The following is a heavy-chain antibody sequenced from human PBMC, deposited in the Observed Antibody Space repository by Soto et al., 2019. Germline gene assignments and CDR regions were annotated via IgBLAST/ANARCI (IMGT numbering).Heavy chain of an antibody. CDR3: ARDRRTLWFGESTDAFDI. CDR2: ISSSSSTI. D-gene: IGHD3-10*01. V-gene: IGHV3-48*02. J-gene: IGHJ3*02. Sequence: PGWSLRLSCAASGFTFSSYSMNWVRQAPGKGLEWVSYISSSSSTIYYADSVKGRFTISRDNAKNSLYLQMNSLRDEDTAVYYCARDRRTLWFGESTDAFDIWGQGTMVTVSS. CDR1: GFTFSSYS.